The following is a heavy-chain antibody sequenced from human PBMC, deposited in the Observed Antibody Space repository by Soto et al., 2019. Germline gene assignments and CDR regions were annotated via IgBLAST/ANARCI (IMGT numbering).Heavy chain of an antibody. J-gene: IGHJ6*03. CDR3: AKKGYDMLTGLYTNYYSYYRDV. D-gene: IGHD3-9*01. CDR2: ISGSGGST. CDR1: GFTFSSYA. Sequence: EVQLLESGGGLVQPGGSLRLSCAASGFTFSSYAMSWVRQAPGKGLEWVSAISGSGGSTYYADSVKGRFTISRDNSQNKLYLQMNSLRAEDTAVYYCAKKGYDMLTGLYTNYYSYYRDVLGKGTTVTFSS. V-gene: IGHV3-23*01.